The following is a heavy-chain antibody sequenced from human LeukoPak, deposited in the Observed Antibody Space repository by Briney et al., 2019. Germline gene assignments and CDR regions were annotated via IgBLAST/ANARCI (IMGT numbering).Heavy chain of an antibody. CDR1: GVSITSGDFY. Sequence: PPQTLSLTCTISGVSITSGDFYWSWTRQPPGKGLEWVGFSYYSGGTYYNPSLKSRVTISLDTSKNRFSLRLTSVTAADTAVYYCAGCGDFDYWGQGTLVTVSS. V-gene: IGHV4-30-4*01. J-gene: IGHJ4*02. CDR3: AGCGDFDY. CDR2: SYYSGGT. D-gene: IGHD4-17*01.